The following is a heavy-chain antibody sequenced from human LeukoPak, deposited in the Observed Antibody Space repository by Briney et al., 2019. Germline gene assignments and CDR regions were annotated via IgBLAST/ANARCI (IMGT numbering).Heavy chain of an antibody. CDR3: TTIWTGSDY. V-gene: IGHV3-48*03. D-gene: IGHD3/OR15-3a*01. Sequence: PGGSLRLSRAASGFTFSNFEMDWVRQAPGKGLEWISYIDSSGGTVHYADSVKGRFTISRDNAKNSLYLQMDRLRAEDTAVYYCTTIWTGSDYWGQGTLVTVSS. CDR2: IDSSGGTV. J-gene: IGHJ4*02. CDR1: GFTFSNFE.